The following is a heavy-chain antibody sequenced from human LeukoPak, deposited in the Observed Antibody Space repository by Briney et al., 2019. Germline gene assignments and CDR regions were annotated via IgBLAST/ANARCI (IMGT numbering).Heavy chain of an antibody. Sequence: SVKVSCKASGGTFSSYAISWVRQAPGQGLEWMGRIIPIFGTANYAQKFQGRVTITTDESTSTAYMELSSLRSEDTAVYYCASSLGKGYSYGYFDYWGQGTLVTASS. V-gene: IGHV1-69*05. D-gene: IGHD5-18*01. CDR1: GGTFSSYA. CDR2: IIPIFGTA. CDR3: ASSLGKGYSYGYFDY. J-gene: IGHJ4*02.